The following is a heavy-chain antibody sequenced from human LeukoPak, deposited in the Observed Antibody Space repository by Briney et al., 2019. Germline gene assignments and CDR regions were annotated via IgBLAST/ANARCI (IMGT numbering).Heavy chain of an antibody. J-gene: IGHJ4*02. V-gene: IGHV4-39*01. Sequence: KPSETQSLTCTVSGGSISSSSYFWGWIRQPPGKGLEWIGSIYYSGTTYYNPSLKSRVTISVDTSKNEFSLKLSSVTAADTAVYYCARRRVDNRAGWYFDFWGQGTLVTVSS. CDR1: GGSISSSSYF. CDR2: IYYSGTT. D-gene: IGHD6-19*01. CDR3: ARRRVDNRAGWYFDF.